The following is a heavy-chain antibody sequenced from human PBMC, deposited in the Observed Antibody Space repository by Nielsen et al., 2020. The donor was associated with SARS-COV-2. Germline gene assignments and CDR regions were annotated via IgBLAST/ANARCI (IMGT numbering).Heavy chain of an antibody. V-gene: IGHV7-4-1*02. D-gene: IGHD4-17*01. Sequence: ASVKVSCKASGYTFTSYAMNWVRQAPGQGLEWMGWINTNTGNPTYAQGFTGRFVFSLDTSVSTAYLQISSLKAEDTAVYYCARGEYDYGDYRGLFYYYYGMDVWGQGTTVTVSS. CDR3: ARGEYDYGDYRGLFYYYYGMDV. CDR2: INTNTGNP. J-gene: IGHJ6*02. CDR1: GYTFTSYA.